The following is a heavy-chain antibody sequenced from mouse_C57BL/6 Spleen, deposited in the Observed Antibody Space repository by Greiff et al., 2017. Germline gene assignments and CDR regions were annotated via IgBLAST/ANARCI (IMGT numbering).Heavy chain of an antibody. J-gene: IGHJ3*01. V-gene: IGHV1-82*01. Sequence: VQLQQSGPELMKPGASVKISCKASGYAFSGSWMEWVKQRPGKGLEWIGRIYPGDGDTNYNGKFKGKATLTADTSSSTAYMQLSSLTSADAAVYYCGGSWSNPDGVAYWGETTLV. CDR3: GGSWSNPDGVAY. CDR2: IYPGDGDT. D-gene: IGHD2-5*01. CDR1: GYAFSGSW.